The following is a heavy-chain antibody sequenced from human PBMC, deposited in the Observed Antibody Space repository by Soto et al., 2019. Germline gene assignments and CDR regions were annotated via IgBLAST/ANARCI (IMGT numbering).Heavy chain of an antibody. CDR2: INSDGSST. CDR3: VRDQDSRGYSVFNL. Sequence: PGGSLRLSCAASGFTFSSYWMHWVRQAPGKGLVWVSHINSDGSSTTYADSVKGRFTVSRDNSKTTVYLQMNRLRPEDTAVYFCVRDQDSRGYSVFNLWGQGTQVTVSS. D-gene: IGHD3-22*01. CDR1: GFTFSSYW. J-gene: IGHJ5*02. V-gene: IGHV3-74*01.